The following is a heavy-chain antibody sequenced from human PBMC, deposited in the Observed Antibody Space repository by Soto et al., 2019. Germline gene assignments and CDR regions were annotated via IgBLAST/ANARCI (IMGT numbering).Heavy chain of an antibody. CDR2: IYNSGST. CDR1: GGSISSDGFY. J-gene: IGHJ4*02. V-gene: IGHV4-31*03. Sequence: SETLSLTCTVSGGSISSDGFYWNWIRQRPGKGLEWIGYIYNSGSTYHKQSLKSRLSISVVTSKKQYSLNLRSVTAADSAVYYCVRGVVVSACLDSWGQGSPVTVS. D-gene: IGHD2-21*02. CDR3: VRGVVVSACLDS.